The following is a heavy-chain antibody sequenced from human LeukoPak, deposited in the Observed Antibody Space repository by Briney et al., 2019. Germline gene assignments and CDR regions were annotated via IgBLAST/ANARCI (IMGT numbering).Heavy chain of an antibody. CDR3: ARVRGAKTTVTLYGMDV. CDR1: GFTFSSYG. Sequence: GSLRLSCAASGFTFSSYGTHWVRQAPGKGLEWVAVIWYDGSNKYYADSVKGRFTISRDNSKNTLYLQMNSLRAEDTAVYYCARVRGAKTTVTLYGMDVWGQGTTVTVSS. V-gene: IGHV3-33*01. J-gene: IGHJ6*02. D-gene: IGHD4-11*01. CDR2: IWYDGSNK.